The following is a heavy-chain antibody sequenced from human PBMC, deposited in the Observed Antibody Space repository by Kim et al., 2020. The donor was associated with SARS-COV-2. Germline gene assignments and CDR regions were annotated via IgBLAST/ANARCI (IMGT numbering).Heavy chain of an antibody. J-gene: IGHJ4*02. CDR3: ARGQKVWGTIFGVVIGFYFDY. CDR1: GGSFSGYY. CDR2: INHSGST. V-gene: IGHV4-34*01. D-gene: IGHD3-3*01. Sequence: SETLSLTCAVYGGSFSGYYWSWIRQPPGKGLEWIGEINHSGSTNYNPSLKSRVTISVDTSKNQFSLKLSSVTAADTAVYYCARGQKVWGTIFGVVIGFYFDYWGQGTLVTVSS.